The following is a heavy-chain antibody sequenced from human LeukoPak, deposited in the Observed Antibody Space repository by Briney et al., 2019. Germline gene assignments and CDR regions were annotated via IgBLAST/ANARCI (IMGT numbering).Heavy chain of an antibody. Sequence: SVKVSCKASGGTFSSYAISWVRQAPGQGLEWMGGIIPIFGTANYAQKFQGRVTITADESTSTAYMELSSLRSEDTAVYYCARTSIAVGDYYYYGMDVWGQGTTVTVSS. D-gene: IGHD6-6*01. V-gene: IGHV1-69*13. CDR1: GGTFSSYA. CDR2: IIPIFGTA. J-gene: IGHJ6*02. CDR3: ARTSIAVGDYYYYGMDV.